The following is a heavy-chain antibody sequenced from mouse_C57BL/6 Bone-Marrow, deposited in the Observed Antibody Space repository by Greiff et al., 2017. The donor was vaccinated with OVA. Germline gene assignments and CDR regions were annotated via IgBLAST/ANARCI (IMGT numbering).Heavy chain of an antibody. CDR3: ARQGYVYYDYDDSLFDY. J-gene: IGHJ2*01. Sequence: VQLQQPGAELVKPGASVKLSCKASGYTFTSYWMHWVKQRPGQGLEWIGMIHPNSGSTNYNEKFKSKATLTVAKSSSTAYMQLSSLTSEDSAVYYCARQGYVYYDYDDSLFDYWGQGTTLTVSS. CDR2: IHPNSGST. D-gene: IGHD2-4*01. CDR1: GYTFTSYW. V-gene: IGHV1-64*01.